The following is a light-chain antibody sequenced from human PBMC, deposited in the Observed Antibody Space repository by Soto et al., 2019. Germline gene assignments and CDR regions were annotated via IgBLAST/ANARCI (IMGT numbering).Light chain of an antibody. Sequence: QSVLTQPASVSGSPGQSSSXSCTGSXRXVGGYNYVSXXXXXXXXAPKLIIYEFRTPHSGVSTRFSGNKSGNTAAMHISGLQAEDAANYYSSSYPSSSTYVFGTATKVTVL. CDR1: XRXVGGYNY. CDR3: SSYPSSSTYV. J-gene: IGLJ1*01. V-gene: IGLV2-14*01. CDR2: EFR.